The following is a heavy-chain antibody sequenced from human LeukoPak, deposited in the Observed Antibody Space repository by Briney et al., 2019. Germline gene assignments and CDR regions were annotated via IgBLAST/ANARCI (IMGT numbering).Heavy chain of an antibody. D-gene: IGHD5-24*01. CDR2: INYRGSA. CDR1: GGSITSSTYP. Sequence: SETLSLTCVVSGGSITSSTYPWGWIRQPPGKGLEWIGTINYRGSAYSNPSPESRVTISVDTSKNHFSLNLKSVTAADTAVYFCARRGLREAFDIWGQGTMVTVSS. J-gene: IGHJ3*02. CDR3: ARRGLREAFDI. V-gene: IGHV4-39*02.